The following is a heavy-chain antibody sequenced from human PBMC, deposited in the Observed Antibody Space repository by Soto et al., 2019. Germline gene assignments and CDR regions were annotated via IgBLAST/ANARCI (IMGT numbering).Heavy chain of an antibody. D-gene: IGHD3-10*01. Sequence: QVQLQESGPGLVKPSQTLSLTCTVSGGSISSGGYYWSWIRQHPGKGLEWIGYIYYSGSTYYNPSPKCQVTTSEGTSKNQFSLKLSSVTAAVTAVYYCARGPESCATALDYWGQGTLVTVSS. V-gene: IGHV4-31*01. CDR2: IYYSGST. CDR3: ARGPESCATALDY. CDR1: GGSISSGGYY. J-gene: IGHJ4*02.